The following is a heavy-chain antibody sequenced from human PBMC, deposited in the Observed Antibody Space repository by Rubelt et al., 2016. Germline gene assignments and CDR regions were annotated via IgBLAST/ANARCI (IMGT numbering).Heavy chain of an antibody. D-gene: IGHD1-1*01. CDR1: GGSISSTLYY. Sequence: QLQLQESGPGLVKPSETLSLTCTVSGGSISSTLYYWGWIRPPPGKGLGWLGGVYYSGGTSYNPSPHSRLTIHVDTSKNQFPLRLSLGTAADTAVYYCARLRWNDFWFDPWGQGTLVTVSS. J-gene: IGHJ5*02. V-gene: IGHV4-39*01. CDR2: VYYSGGT. CDR3: ARLRWNDFWFDP.